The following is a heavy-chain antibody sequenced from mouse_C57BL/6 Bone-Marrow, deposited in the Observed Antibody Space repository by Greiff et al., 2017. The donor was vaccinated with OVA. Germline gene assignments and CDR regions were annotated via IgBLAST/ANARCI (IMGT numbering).Heavy chain of an antibody. CDR2: IDPRSGDT. Sequence: QVQLQQSGAELVRPGASVKLSCKASGYTFTSYGMRWVKQRTGQGLEWIGEIDPRSGDTYYNEKFKGKATLTADKSSSTAYLELRSLRSEESAVFYCAGMGYCYCDGFVLAYWGQGTLVTVSA. CDR1: GYTFTSYG. V-gene: IGHV1-81*01. J-gene: IGHJ3*01. CDR3: AGMGYCYCDGFVLAY. D-gene: IGHD2-4*01.